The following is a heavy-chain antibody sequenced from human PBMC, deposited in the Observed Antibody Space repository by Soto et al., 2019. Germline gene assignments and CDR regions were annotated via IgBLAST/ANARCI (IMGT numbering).Heavy chain of an antibody. CDR1: GYSFTSYW. J-gene: IGHJ6*02. CDR3: ASPIAAAGKYYYYYGMDV. V-gene: IGHV5-51*01. CDR2: IYPGDSDT. D-gene: IGHD6-13*01. Sequence: GQSLKISCKRSGYSFTSYWIGWVRQMPGKGLEWMGIIYPGDSDTRYSPSFQGQVTISADKSISTAYLQWSSLKASDTAMYYCASPIAAAGKYYYYYGMDVWGQGTTVTVSS.